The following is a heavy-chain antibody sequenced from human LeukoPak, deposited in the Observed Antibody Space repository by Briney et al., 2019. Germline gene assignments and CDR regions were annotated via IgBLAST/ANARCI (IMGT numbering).Heavy chain of an antibody. Sequence: GGSLRLSCAASGFTFSSYIMNWVRQAPGKGLEWVSSISSSSSYIYYADSVKGRFTISRDNSKNTLYLQTNSLRAEDTAGYYCASADCSSTSCYTSPHYYYGMDVWGQGTTVTVSS. V-gene: IGHV3-21*01. CDR1: GFTFSSYI. CDR3: ASADCSSTSCYTSPHYYYGMDV. CDR2: ISSSSSYI. D-gene: IGHD2-2*02. J-gene: IGHJ6*02.